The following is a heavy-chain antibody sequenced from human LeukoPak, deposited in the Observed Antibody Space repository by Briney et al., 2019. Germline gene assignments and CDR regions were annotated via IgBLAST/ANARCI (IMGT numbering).Heavy chain of an antibody. CDR2: IYHSGST. J-gene: IGHJ5*02. CDR1: GYSISSGYY. D-gene: IGHD2-2*03. Sequence: PSETLSLTCTVSGYSISSGYYWGWIRPPPGKGLEWVGSIYHSGSTYYNPSLKRRVTISVDTSKNHVSLKVSSVTAADTAVYYCARPLDIVVVPPPILWFDPGGQGPLVPVSS. V-gene: IGHV4-38-2*02. CDR3: ARPLDIVVVPPPILWFDP.